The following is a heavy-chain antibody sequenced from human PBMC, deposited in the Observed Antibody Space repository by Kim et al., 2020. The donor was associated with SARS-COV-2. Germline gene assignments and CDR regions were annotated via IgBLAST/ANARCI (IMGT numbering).Heavy chain of an antibody. J-gene: IGHJ6*02. V-gene: IGHV4-59*09. Sequence: LKSRVTITVDTSKNQFSLKLSSVTAADTAVYYCARGTYSGSYYYYYGMDVWGQGTTVTVSS. CDR3: ARGTYSGSYYYYYGMDV. D-gene: IGHD6-19*01.